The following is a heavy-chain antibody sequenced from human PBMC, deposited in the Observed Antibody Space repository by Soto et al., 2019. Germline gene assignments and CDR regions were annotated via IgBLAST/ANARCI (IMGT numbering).Heavy chain of an antibody. Sequence: GGSLRLSCAASGFTFSDYDMSWIRQAPGKGLEWLSSISSSGDSAFYADSVRGRFTISRDNAKNSLYLQMNSLRAEDTAVYYCARDEPGFRVLWREGTVHSVSS. J-gene: IGHJ4*02. CDR1: GFTFSDYD. V-gene: IGHV3-11*01. CDR2: ISSSGDSA. CDR3: ARDEPGFRVL.